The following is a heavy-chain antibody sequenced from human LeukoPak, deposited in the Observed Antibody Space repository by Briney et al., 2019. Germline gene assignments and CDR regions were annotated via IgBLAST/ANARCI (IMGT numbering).Heavy chain of an antibody. J-gene: IGHJ5*02. D-gene: IGHD1-1*01. CDR1: GGSISSYY. Sequence: SETLSLTCTVSGGSISSYYWSWIRQPPGKGLEWIGYISYSGSTNFNPSLKSRVTISVDTSKNQFSLKLSSVTAADTAVYYCAREGTAGTNLNWFDLRGQGTLVTVSS. CDR2: ISYSGST. V-gene: IGHV4-59*01. CDR3: AREGTAGTNLNWFDL.